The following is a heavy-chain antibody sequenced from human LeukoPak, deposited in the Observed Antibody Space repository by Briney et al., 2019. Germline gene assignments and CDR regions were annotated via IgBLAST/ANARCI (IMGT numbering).Heavy chain of an antibody. D-gene: IGHD6-13*01. CDR2: IYYSGST. V-gene: IGHV4-59*08. J-gene: IGHJ4*02. Sequence: SQTLSLTCTVSLVAMSSYYGSWIRQPPGQELGGIGYIYYSGSTNSNPSLKTRVTISLDTSKNQFTLKLSSLTVGAPASHLCAFAAAGMRLFDYWGQGTLVTVSS. CDR1: LVAMSSYY. CDR3: AFAAAGMRLFDY.